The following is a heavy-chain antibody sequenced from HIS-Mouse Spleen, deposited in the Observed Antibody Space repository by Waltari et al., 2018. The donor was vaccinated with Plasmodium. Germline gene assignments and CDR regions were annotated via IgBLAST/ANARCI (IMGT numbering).Heavy chain of an antibody. D-gene: IGHD6-13*01. J-gene: IGHJ1*01. CDR2: THPDSGGT. V-gene: IGHV1-2*02. Sequence: QVQLVQSGAEVKKPGASVKVSCKASGYTFTGYYMHWVRQAPGQGLEWMGCTHPDSGGTKQPPKFQGRVTMTRDTASSTAYMELSRLRSDDTAVYYCARVLGYKAAAGTFVEYFQHWGQGTLVTVSS. CDR1: GYTFTGYY. CDR3: ARVLGYKAAAGTFVEYFQH.